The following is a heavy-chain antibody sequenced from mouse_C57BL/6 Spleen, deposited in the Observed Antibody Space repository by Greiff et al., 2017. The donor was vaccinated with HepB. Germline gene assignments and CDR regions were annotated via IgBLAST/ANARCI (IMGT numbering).Heavy chain of an antibody. CDR2: IYPGSGST. Sequence: QVQLKQPGAELVKPGASVKMSCKASGYTFTSYWITWVKQRPGQGLEWIGDIYPGSGSTNYNEKFKSKATLTVDTSSSTAYMQLSSLTSEDSAVYYCARETTVVARTPFDYWGQGTTLTVSS. V-gene: IGHV1-55*01. J-gene: IGHJ2*01. D-gene: IGHD1-1*01. CDR3: ARETTVVARTPFDY. CDR1: GYTFTSYW.